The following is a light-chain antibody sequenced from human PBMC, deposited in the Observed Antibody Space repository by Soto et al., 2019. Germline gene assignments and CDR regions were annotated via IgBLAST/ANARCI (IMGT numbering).Light chain of an antibody. CDR2: DVS. Sequence: QSALTQPASVSGSPVLSIAISCTGTSRDVGGYNSVSWYQQQPGKVPKLIIYDVSSRPSGVSNRFSGSKSGNTASLTISGLQAEDEGDYYCSSYTTGGSYVFGTGTKVTVL. CDR3: SSYTTGGSYV. CDR1: SRDVGGYNS. J-gene: IGLJ1*01. V-gene: IGLV2-14*01.